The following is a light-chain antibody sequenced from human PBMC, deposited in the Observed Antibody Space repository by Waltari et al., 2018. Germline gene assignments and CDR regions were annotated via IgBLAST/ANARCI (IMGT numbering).Light chain of an antibody. CDR2: GAA. CDR3: QQYDNWLGT. CDR1: QSIRSN. Sequence: IVMTQSPATLSVFPGERATLSCRASQSIRSNLAWYQHKPGQAPRLLSYGAATRATGIPARFSGSGSGTEFTLTISSLQSEDFAVYFCQQYDNWLGTFGQGTKVEIK. V-gene: IGKV3-15*01. J-gene: IGKJ1*01.